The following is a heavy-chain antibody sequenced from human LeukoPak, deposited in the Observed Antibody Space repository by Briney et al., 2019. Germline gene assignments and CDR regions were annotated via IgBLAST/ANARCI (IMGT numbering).Heavy chain of an antibody. Sequence: SQTLSLTCAISGDSVSSNSAAWNWIRQSPSRGLEWLGRTYYRSKWYNDYAVSVKSRITINPDTSKNQFSLQLNSVTPEDTAVYYCGRELGGGRGNYYSYMEVWGKGTTVTVSS. CDR2: TYYRSKWYN. CDR1: GDSVSSNSAA. D-gene: IGHD2-15*01. V-gene: IGHV6-1*01. CDR3: GRELGGGRGNYYSYMEV. J-gene: IGHJ6*03.